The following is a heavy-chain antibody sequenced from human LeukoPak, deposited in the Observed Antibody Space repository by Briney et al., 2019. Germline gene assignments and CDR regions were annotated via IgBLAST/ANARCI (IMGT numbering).Heavy chain of an antibody. J-gene: IGHJ4*02. CDR2: ISRSNNV. Sequence: KSGGSLRLSCAASGFTFSAYDMTWVRQAPGKGLEWVSYISRSNNVYYADSVKGRFTISRDNAKNSLYLQMNSLGAEDTAVYYCAYSNSFDYWGQGTLVTVSS. CDR3: AYSNSFDY. D-gene: IGHD4-11*01. V-gene: IGHV3-69-1*01. CDR1: GFTFSAYD.